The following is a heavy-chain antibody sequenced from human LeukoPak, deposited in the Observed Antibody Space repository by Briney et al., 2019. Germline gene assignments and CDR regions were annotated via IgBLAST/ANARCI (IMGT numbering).Heavy chain of an antibody. V-gene: IGHV3-53*01. CDR3: ANDYGDYVPIGAFDI. Sequence: GGSLRLSCAASGFTVSSNYMSWVRQAPGKGLEWVSVIYSGGSTYYADSVKGRFTISRDNSKNTLYLQMNSLRAEDTAVYYCANDYGDYVPIGAFDIWGQGTMVTVSS. J-gene: IGHJ3*02. CDR1: GFTVSSNY. CDR2: IYSGGST. D-gene: IGHD4-17*01.